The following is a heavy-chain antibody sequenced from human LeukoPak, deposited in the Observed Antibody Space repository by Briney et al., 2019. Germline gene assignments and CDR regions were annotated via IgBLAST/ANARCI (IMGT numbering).Heavy chain of an antibody. CDR1: GFTFSSYW. CDR2: ISYDGSNK. CDR3: ARYGSGSFPFDF. V-gene: IGHV3-30-3*01. D-gene: IGHD3-10*01. Sequence: GGSLRLSCAASGFTFSSYWMSWVRQAPGKGLEWVAVISYDGSNKYYADSVKGRFTISGDNAKNSLFLQMNSLRAEDTAAYYCARYGSGSFPFDFWGQGTLVTVSS. J-gene: IGHJ4*02.